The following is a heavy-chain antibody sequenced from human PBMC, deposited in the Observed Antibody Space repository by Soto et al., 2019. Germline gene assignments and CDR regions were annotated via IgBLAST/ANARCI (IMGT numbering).Heavy chain of an antibody. CDR3: ARVHKTLVDFWSGYRYYFDY. D-gene: IGHD3-3*01. J-gene: IGHJ4*02. CDR1: GFTFSSYG. V-gene: IGHV3-33*01. Sequence: GGSLRLSCAASGFTFSSYGMHWVRQAPGKGLEWVAVIWYDGSNKYYADSVKGRFTISRDNSKNTLYLQMNSLRAEDTAVYYCARVHKTLVDFWSGYRYYFDYWGQGTLVTVSS. CDR2: IWYDGSNK.